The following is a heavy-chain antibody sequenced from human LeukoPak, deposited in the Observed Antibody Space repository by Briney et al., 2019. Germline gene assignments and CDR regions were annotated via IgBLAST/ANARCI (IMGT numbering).Heavy chain of an antibody. CDR2: INPKNAGT. V-gene: IGHV1-2*02. CDR3: ARGHYYGSGTLDY. J-gene: IGHJ4*02. CDR1: GYTFTDYY. D-gene: IGHD3-10*01. Sequence: ASVKVSCKASGYTFTDYYIHWVRQAPGQGLEWMGWINPKNAGTNFAQKFQGRVTMTGDTSISTAYMELSRLRSDDTAVYYCARGHYYGSGTLDYWGQGTLVTVSS.